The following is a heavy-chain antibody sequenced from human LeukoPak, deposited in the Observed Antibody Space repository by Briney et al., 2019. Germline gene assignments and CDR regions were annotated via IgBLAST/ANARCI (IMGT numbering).Heavy chain of an antibody. V-gene: IGHV3-7*04. Sequence: GGSLRLSCAASGFTFSNFWMGWVRQAPGKGLEWVASIKFDESEKHHVDSVKGRFTISRDNAKNSLFLQMNGLRGEDTAVYFCTRVTTNGYFEYWGQGTLVTVSS. CDR3: TRVTTNGYFEY. CDR2: IKFDESEK. CDR1: GFTFSNFW. J-gene: IGHJ4*02. D-gene: IGHD1-1*01.